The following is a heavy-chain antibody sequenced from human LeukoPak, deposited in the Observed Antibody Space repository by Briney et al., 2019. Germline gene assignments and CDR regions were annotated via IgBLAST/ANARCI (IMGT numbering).Heavy chain of an antibody. CDR2: LYHSGDT. J-gene: IGHJ3*01. Sequence: PSETLSLTCTVSGASISNYYWNWIRQPPGKGLEWIGILYHSGDTKYNPSLKSRVSISVDRSKNQFSLNLSSVTAADTAVYYCAKKDGGAFDAWGQGKLV. V-gene: IGHV4-59*08. CDR3: AKKDGGAFDA. CDR1: GASISNYY.